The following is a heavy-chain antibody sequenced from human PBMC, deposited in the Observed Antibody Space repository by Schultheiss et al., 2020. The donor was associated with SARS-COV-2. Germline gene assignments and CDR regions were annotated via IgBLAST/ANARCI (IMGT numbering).Heavy chain of an antibody. J-gene: IGHJ6*02. Sequence: GGSLRHSCAASGFTFSSYSMNWVRQAPGKGLEWVSSISSSSSYIYYADSVKGRFTISRDNAKNSLYLQMNSLRAEDTAVYYCAWGGDYLDGMDVWGQGTTVTVSS. D-gene: IGHD4-17*01. CDR1: GFTFSSYS. CDR3: AWGGDYLDGMDV. CDR2: ISSSSSYI. V-gene: IGHV3-21*01.